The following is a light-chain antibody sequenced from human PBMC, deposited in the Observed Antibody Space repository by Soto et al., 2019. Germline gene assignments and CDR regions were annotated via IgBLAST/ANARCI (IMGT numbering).Light chain of an antibody. CDR1: QSIRND. V-gene: IGKV1-6*01. J-gene: IGKJ1*01. Sequence: IELTQSPSTLSASVGDRVTITCGASQSIRNDLAWYQQKPGNAPKLLIYGAFRLQSGIPSRFSGSGSGTDFSLTISSLQPEDSATYYCQQDYDSPWTFGQGTKMDIK. CDR2: GAF. CDR3: QQDYDSPWT.